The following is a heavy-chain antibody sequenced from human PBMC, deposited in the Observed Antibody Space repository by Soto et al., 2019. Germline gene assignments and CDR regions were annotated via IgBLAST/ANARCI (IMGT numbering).Heavy chain of an antibody. J-gene: IGHJ4*02. V-gene: IGHV4-34*12. CDR3: ASARWDY. Sequence: PSETLSLTCAVSGGSFNANYWSWIRRPPGKGLEWIGEIFHSGSTNYNPSLKSRVTISVDTSKNQFSLKLSSVTAADTAIYYCASARWDYWGQGTQVTVSS. CDR1: GGSFNANY. CDR2: IFHSGST.